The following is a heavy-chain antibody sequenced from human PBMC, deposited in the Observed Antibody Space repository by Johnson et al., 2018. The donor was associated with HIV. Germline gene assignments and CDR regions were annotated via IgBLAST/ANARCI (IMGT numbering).Heavy chain of an antibody. CDR2: IWYDGSNK. J-gene: IGHJ3*02. V-gene: IGHV3-30*04. CDR3: AKDLSSSLGPGAFDI. D-gene: IGHD6-13*01. CDR1: GFTFSSYA. Sequence: QEKLVESGGGVVQPGRSLRLSCAASGFTFSSYAMHWVRQAPGKGLEWVAVIWYDGSNKYYADSVKGRFTISRDNSKNTLYLQMNSLRAEDTAVYYCAKDLSSSLGPGAFDIWGQGTMVTVSS.